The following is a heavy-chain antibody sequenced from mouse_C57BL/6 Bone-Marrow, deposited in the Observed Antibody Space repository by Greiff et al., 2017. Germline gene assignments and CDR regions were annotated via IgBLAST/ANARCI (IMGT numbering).Heavy chain of an antibody. V-gene: IGHV5-6*02. CDR1: GFTFSSYG. CDR3: ARRGTSWYFDV. D-gene: IGHD3-3*01. J-gene: IGHJ1*03. CDR2: ISSGGSYT. Sequence: EVMLVESGGDLVKPGGSLKLSCAASGFTFSSYGMSWVRQTPDKRLEWVATISSGGSYTYYPDSVKGRFTLSRDNAKNTLYLQMSSLKSEDTAMYYCARRGTSWYFDVWGTGTTVTVSS.